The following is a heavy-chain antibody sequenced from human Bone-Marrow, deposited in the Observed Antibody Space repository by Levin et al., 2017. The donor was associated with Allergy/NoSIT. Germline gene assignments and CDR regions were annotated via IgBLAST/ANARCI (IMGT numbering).Heavy chain of an antibody. CDR1: GYSISSGYY. CDR2: IYHSGST. Sequence: SQTLSLTCTVSGYSISSGYYWGWIRQPPGKGLEWIGSIYHSGSTYYNPSLKSRVTISVDTSKNQFSLKLSSVTAADTAVYYCARDRRWLQFFDYWGQGTLVTVSS. D-gene: IGHD5-24*01. CDR3: ARDRRWLQFFDY. V-gene: IGHV4-38-2*02. J-gene: IGHJ4*02.